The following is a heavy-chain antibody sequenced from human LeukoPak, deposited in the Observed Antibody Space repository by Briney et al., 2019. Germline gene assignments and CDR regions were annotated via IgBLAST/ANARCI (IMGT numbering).Heavy chain of an antibody. CDR1: GYTFTSYG. Sequence: ASVKVSCTASGYTFTSYGISWVRQAPGQGLEWMGGIIPIFGTANYAQKFQGRVTITADESTSTAYMELSSLRSEDTAVYYCATNYYDSSGPGLGAFDIWGQGTMVTVSS. CDR2: IIPIFGTA. CDR3: ATNYYDSSGPGLGAFDI. J-gene: IGHJ3*02. V-gene: IGHV1-69*13. D-gene: IGHD3-22*01.